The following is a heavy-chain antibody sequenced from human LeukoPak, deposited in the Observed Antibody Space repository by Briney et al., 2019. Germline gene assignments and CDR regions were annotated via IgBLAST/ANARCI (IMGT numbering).Heavy chain of an antibody. CDR3: AHSLMDSSGLLDWSDP. J-gene: IGHJ5*02. CDR2: IYWDDDK. V-gene: IGHV2-5*02. Sequence: SGPTLVKPTQTLTLTCTFSGFSLSTSGVGVGWIRQPPGKALEWLALIYWDDDKRYSPSLKSRLTITKDTSKNQVVLTMTNMDPVDTATYYCAHSLMDSSGLLDWSDPWGQGTLVTVSS. CDR1: GFSLSTSGVG. D-gene: IGHD3-22*01.